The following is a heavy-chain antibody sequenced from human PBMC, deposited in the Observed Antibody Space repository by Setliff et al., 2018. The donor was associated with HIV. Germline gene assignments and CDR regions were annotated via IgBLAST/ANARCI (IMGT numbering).Heavy chain of an antibody. CDR3: ARVRDPNWNYDMDV. J-gene: IGHJ6*03. CDR2: IYHSGSF. CDR1: GGSISSTNW. V-gene: IGHV4-4*02. Sequence: PSETLSLTCAVSGGSISSTNWWTWVRQPPGKGLEWIGEIYHSGSFHYNPSLKSRVTIAVDTSKNQFSLKLNSITAADTAIYFCARVRDPNWNYDMDVWGQGTTVTVSS. D-gene: IGHD1-1*01.